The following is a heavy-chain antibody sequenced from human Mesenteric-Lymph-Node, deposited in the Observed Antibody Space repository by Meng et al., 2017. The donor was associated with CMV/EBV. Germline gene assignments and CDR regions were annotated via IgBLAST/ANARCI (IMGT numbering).Heavy chain of an antibody. CDR3: AKDRIVVPAGILGGFDY. CDR2: ISSSGGST. Sequence: GGSLRLSCAASGFTFSGYEMIWVRQAPGKGLEWVSAISSSGGSTYYVDSVKGRFTISRDNSKNTLYLQMNSLRAEDTAVYYCAKDRIVVPAGILGGFDYWGQETLVTVSS. D-gene: IGHD2-2*02. V-gene: IGHV3-23*01. J-gene: IGHJ4*02. CDR1: GFTFSGYE.